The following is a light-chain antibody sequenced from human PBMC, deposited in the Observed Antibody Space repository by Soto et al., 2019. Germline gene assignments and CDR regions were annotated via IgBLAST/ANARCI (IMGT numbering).Light chain of an antibody. Sequence: EIVLTQSPGTLSLSPGERATLSCRASQSVDSNYFAWYQQKPGQAPRLLIYGTSYRATGIPDRFSGSGPGTDFTLTISRLEPEDFAVYYCQQYGSIPRTFGRGTKVEIE. CDR3: QQYGSIPRT. CDR2: GTS. J-gene: IGKJ1*01. V-gene: IGKV3-20*01. CDR1: QSVDSNY.